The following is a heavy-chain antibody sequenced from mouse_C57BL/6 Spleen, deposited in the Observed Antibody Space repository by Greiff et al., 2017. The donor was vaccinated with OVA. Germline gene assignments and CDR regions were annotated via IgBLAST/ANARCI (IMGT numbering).Heavy chain of an antibody. D-gene: IGHD2-1*01. J-gene: IGHJ1*03. CDR1: GFTFSSYT. V-gene: IGHV5-9*01. CDR2: ISGGGGNT. CDR3: ARRGNYDYGRYFDV. Sequence: DVHLVESGGGLVKPGGSLKLSCAASGFTFSSYTMSWVRQTPEKRLEWVATISGGGGNTYYPDSVKGRFTISRDNAKNTLYLQMSSLRSEDTALYYCARRGNYDYGRYFDVWGTGTTVTVSS.